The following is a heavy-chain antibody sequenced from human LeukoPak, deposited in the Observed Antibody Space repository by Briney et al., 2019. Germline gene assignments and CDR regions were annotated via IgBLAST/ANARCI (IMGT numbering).Heavy chain of an antibody. CDR2: IISTGNTI. CDR3: ATSRSFDH. Sequence: PGGSLRLSCAASGFTFCDFYIKCIRQAPGKGLEWGSYIISTGNTIYYADSVKGRFTNSRENAKNSLYLQTNSLRAEDSAVYYCATSRSFDHWGQGTLVTVSS. J-gene: IGHJ4*02. V-gene: IGHV3-11*04. CDR1: GFTFCDFY.